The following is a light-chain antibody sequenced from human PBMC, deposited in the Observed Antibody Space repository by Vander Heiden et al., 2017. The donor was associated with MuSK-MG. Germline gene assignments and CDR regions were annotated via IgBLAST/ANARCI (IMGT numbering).Light chain of an antibody. J-gene: IGKJ1*01. CDR1: QGISSW. CDR3: QQANNFPWT. Sequence: DIQMTQSPSSISASVGDRVTITCRASQGISSWLVWYQQKPGKAPKLLIYTASSLQSGVPSRFSGSGFGTDFTLTISSLQPEDSATYYCQQANNFPWTFGPGTKVEIK. V-gene: IGKV1-12*01. CDR2: TAS.